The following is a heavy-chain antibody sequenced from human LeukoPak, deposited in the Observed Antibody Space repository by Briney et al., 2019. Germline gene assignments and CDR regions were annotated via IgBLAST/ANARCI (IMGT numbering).Heavy chain of an antibody. D-gene: IGHD5-18*01. Sequence: GASVKVSCKASGYTFTDYYMHWVRQAPGQGLEWMGWINANTGNPTYAQGFTGRFVFSLDTSVSTAYLQISSLKAEDTAVYYCAREEGSYGYYFDYWGREPWSPSPQ. CDR2: INANTGNP. CDR3: AREEGSYGYYFDY. CDR1: GYTFTDYY. J-gene: IGHJ4*02. V-gene: IGHV7-4-1*02.